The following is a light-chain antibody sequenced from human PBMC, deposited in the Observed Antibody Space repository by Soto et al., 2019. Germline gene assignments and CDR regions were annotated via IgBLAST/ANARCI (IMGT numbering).Light chain of an antibody. CDR3: FSYLGSSTV. J-gene: IGLJ7*01. V-gene: IGLV2-23*01. CDR2: EYD. Sequence: QSVLTQPASVSGSPGQSITISCTGVSGDVGNYNLVSWYQQHPAKAPKLIIYEYDKRPSGVSNRFSGSKSGDTASLTISGLQSEYEAAYFCFSYLGSSTVFGGGTQLTVL. CDR1: SGDVGNYNL.